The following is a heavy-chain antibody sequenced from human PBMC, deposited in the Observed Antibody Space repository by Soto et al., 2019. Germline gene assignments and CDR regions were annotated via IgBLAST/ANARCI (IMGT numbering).Heavy chain of an antibody. D-gene: IGHD2-15*01. J-gene: IGHJ6*04. V-gene: IGHV3-66*01. CDR3: ARDDFLCDVGRCSGVPSDV. CDR2: IQSGGPT. Sequence: TGGSLTLSCAASGFTVSSKYMSWVRQAPGKGLEWVSLIQSGGPTYYADSVKGRFTISRDTSENTLHLQMDSLRAEDTAVYYCARDDFLCDVGRCSGVPSDVSGTGTTVTVSS. CDR1: GFTVSSKY.